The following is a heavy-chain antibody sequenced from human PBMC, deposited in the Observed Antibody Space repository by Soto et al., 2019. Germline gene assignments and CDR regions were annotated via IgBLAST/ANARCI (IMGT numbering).Heavy chain of an antibody. CDR3: ARHPSDFWFDP. D-gene: IGHD2-21*02. CDR1: GGSISSGGYS. CDR2: IYHSGST. Sequence: SETLSLTCAVSGGSISSGGYSWSWIRQPPGKGLEYIGYIYHSGSTYYNPSLKSRVTVSVDTSKNQFSLKLSSVTAADTAVYYCARHPSDFWFDPWGQGTLVTVSS. V-gene: IGHV4-30-2*03. J-gene: IGHJ5*02.